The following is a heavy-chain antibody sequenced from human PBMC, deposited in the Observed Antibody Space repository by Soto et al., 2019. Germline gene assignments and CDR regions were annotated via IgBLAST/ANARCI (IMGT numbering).Heavy chain of an antibody. CDR1: GFTVSSSY. CDR3: ARRYDFWSGYFGFDP. J-gene: IGHJ5*02. Sequence: GGSLRLSCAASGFTVSSSYMSWVRQAPGKGLEWVSSIYSGGSTYYADSVKGRFTISRDNSKNTLYLQMNSLRAEDTAVYYCARRYDFWSGYFGFDPWGQGTLVTVSS. CDR2: IYSGGST. D-gene: IGHD3-3*01. V-gene: IGHV3-53*01.